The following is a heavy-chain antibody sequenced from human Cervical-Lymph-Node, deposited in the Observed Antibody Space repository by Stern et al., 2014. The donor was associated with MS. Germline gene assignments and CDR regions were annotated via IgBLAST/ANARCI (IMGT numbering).Heavy chain of an antibody. J-gene: IGHJ4*02. CDR2: ISYDGGTE. CDR1: GFTFSTFV. D-gene: IGHD3-3*01. CDR3: ARGRDFFGVVIGGY. Sequence: DQLVESGGGVVQPGRSVRLSCEASGFTFSTFVMHWVRQAPGKGLEWVAVISYDGGTEHYADSVKGRFTISRDNFRNTLHLQMNSLRPEDTAVYYCARGRDFFGVVIGGYWGQGTLVTVSS. V-gene: IGHV3-30*03.